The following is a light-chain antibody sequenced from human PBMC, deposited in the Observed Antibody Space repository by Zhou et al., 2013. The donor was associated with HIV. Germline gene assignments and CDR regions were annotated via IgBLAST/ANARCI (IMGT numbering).Light chain of an antibody. V-gene: IGKV1-16*01. CDR3: QQYDSLPFT. CDR2: GAS. J-gene: IGKJ3*01. CDR1: QVITNY. Sequence: DIQLTQSPSSLSASVGDRVTITCRASQVITNYLAWFQQKPGKAPKSLIYGASRLQSGVPSRFSGSGSGTNFTLTINSLEPEDFATYYCQQYDSLPFTFGPGTKVDVK.